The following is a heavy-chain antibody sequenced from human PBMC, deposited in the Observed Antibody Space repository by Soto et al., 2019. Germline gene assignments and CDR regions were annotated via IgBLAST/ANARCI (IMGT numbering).Heavy chain of an antibody. J-gene: IGHJ6*02. Sequence: ASVKVSCKASGYTFTGYYMHWVRQAPGQGLEWMGWINPNSGGTNYAQKFQGRVTMTRDTSISTAYMELSRLRADDTAVYYCARAMGRRGYGMDVWGQGTTVTVSS. CDR2: INPNSGGT. CDR1: GYTFTGYY. V-gene: IGHV1-2*02. CDR3: ARAMGRRGYGMDV. D-gene: IGHD3-10*01.